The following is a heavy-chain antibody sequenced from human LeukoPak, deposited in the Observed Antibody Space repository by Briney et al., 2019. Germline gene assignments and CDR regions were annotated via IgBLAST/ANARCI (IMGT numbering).Heavy chain of an antibody. V-gene: IGHV1-69*05. CDR3: ARDLGRGASRVAGDAFDI. D-gene: IGHD6-19*01. CDR2: IIPIFGTA. CDR1: GGTFSSYA. J-gene: IGHJ3*02. Sequence: ASVKVSCKASGGTFSSYAISWVRQAPGQGLEWMGGIIPIFGTANYAQKFQGRVTITTDESTSTAYMELSSLRSEDTAVYYCARDLGRGASRVAGDAFDIWGQGTMVTVSS.